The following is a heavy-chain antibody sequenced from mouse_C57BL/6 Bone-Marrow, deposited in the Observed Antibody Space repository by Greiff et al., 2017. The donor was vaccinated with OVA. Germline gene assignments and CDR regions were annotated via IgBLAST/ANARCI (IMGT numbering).Heavy chain of an antibody. J-gene: IGHJ4*01. CDR1: GFSFNTYA. Sequence: EVKVEESGGGLVQPKGSLKLSCAASGFSFNTYAMNWVRQAPGKGLEWVARIRSKSNNYATYYADSVKDRFTISRDDSESMLYLQMNNLKTEDTAMYYCVRRGYYGSSYAMDYWGQGTSVTVSS. V-gene: IGHV10-1*01. CDR3: VRRGYYGSSYAMDY. D-gene: IGHD1-1*01. CDR2: IRSKSNNYAT.